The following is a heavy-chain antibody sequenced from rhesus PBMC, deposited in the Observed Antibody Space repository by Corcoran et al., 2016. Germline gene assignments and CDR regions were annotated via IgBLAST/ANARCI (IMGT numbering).Heavy chain of an antibody. CDR1: GYTLTDYY. D-gene: IGHD6-13*01. J-gene: IGHJ4*01. Sequence: EVQLVQSGAEGKKPGASVKISCKASGYTLTDYYLHWVRKGPGKGLEWMGRVDPEDGEAIHAQKFQDRVTITADTSTDTAYMELSSLRSEDTAVYYCATVYSSWSSFDYWGQGVLVTVSS. V-gene: IGHV1-111*02. CDR3: ATVYSSWSSFDY. CDR2: VDPEDGEA.